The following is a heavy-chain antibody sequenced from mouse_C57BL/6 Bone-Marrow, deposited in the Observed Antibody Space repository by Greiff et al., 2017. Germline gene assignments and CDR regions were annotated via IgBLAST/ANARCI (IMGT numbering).Heavy chain of an antibody. CDR3: TTFYDYSYYFDY. CDR1: GFNIKDDY. Sequence: VQLQQSGAELVRPGASVKLSCTASGFNIKDDYMHWVKQRPEQGLEWIGWIDPANGDTEYASKFQGKATLTADTSSTTAYLQLSSLTSEDTAVYYCTTFYDYSYYFDYWGQGTTLTVSA. J-gene: IGHJ2*01. CDR2: IDPANGDT. V-gene: IGHV14-4*01. D-gene: IGHD2-4*01.